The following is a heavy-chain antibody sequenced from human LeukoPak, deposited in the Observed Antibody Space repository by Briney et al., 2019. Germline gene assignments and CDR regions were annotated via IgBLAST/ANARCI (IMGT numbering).Heavy chain of an antibody. CDR3: AKNWAAIRSFLDY. V-gene: IGHV3-23*01. Sequence: GGSLRLSCAASGFTFSSYAMSWVRQAPGKGLEWVSAISGSGGSTYYADSVKGRFTISRDDSKNTLYLQMNSLRAEDTAVYYCAKNWAAIRSFLDYWGQGTLVTVSS. D-gene: IGHD2-2*02. CDR1: GFTFSSYA. CDR2: ISGSGGST. J-gene: IGHJ4*02.